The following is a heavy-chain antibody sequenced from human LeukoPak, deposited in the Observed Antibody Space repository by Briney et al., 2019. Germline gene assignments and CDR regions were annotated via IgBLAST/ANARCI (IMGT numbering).Heavy chain of an antibody. D-gene: IGHD1-26*01. Sequence: ASVKVSCKASGYTFTSYGISWVRQAPGQGLEWMGWISAYNGNTNYAQKLQGRVTMTTDTSTSTAYMELRSLRSDDMAVYYCARDSRRWELQPNDAFDIWGQGTMVTVSS. J-gene: IGHJ3*02. CDR2: ISAYNGNT. CDR1: GYTFTSYG. CDR3: ARDSRRWELQPNDAFDI. V-gene: IGHV1-18*03.